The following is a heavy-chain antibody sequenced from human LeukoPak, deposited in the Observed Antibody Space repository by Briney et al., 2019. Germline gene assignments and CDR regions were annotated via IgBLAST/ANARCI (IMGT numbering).Heavy chain of an antibody. V-gene: IGHV3-13*01. Sequence: GGSLRLSCAASGFSFSSYDFHWVRQRKGESPEWVSAIGTAGDTYYPGSVKGRFTISRENAKNSLYLQMNILGVGDTAVYYCASATRGGYYDHWGQGTLVSVSS. J-gene: IGHJ5*02. CDR2: IGTAGDT. CDR3: ASATRGGYYDH. CDR1: GFSFSSYD. D-gene: IGHD3-22*01.